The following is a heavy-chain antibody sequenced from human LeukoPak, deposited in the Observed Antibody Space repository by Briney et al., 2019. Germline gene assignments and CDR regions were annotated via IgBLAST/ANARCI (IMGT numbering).Heavy chain of an antibody. CDR3: ARIGLIRFLEWYPSHDAFDI. D-gene: IGHD3-3*01. Sequence: TGGSLRLSCAASGFTFSSYAMSWVRQAPGKGLEWVSAISGSGGSTYYADSVKGRFTISRDNAKNSLYLQMNSLRAEDTAVYYCARIGLIRFLEWYPSHDAFDIWGQGTMVTVSS. J-gene: IGHJ3*02. CDR1: GFTFSSYA. V-gene: IGHV3-23*01. CDR2: ISGSGGST.